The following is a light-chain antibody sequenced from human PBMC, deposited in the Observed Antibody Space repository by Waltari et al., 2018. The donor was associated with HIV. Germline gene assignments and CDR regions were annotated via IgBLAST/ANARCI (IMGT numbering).Light chain of an antibody. V-gene: IGLV2-11*01. CDR2: EVF. J-gene: IGLJ1*01. Sequence: QSALTQPRSVSGSPGQSVTISGPGTASDIGYFDYVSWYQQYPGKAPKVIISEVFQRPSVVPDRFTASKSGITASLTISGLQDEDEADYYCCSYAGTYTYVFGSGTTVTVL. CDR3: CSYAGTYTYV. CDR1: ASDIGYFDY.